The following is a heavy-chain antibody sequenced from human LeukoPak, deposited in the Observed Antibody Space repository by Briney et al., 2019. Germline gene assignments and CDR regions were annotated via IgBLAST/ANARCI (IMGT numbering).Heavy chain of an antibody. CDR2: IRYDGSNK. D-gene: IGHD5-12*01. CDR3: AKEKDSGYDFPSYYFDY. CDR1: GFTFSSYG. J-gene: IGHJ4*02. Sequence: GGSPRLSCAASGFTFSSYGMHWVRQAPGKGLEWVAFIRYDGSNKYYADSVKGRFTISRDNSKNTLYLQMNSLRAEDTAVYYCAKEKDSGYDFPSYYFDYGGQGTLVTVSA. V-gene: IGHV3-30*02.